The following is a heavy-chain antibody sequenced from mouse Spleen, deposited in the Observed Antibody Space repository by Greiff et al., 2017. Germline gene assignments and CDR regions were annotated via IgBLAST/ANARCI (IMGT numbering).Heavy chain of an antibody. CDR2: IDPETGGT. Sequence: QVQLQQSGAELVRPGASVTLSCKASGYTFTDYEMHWVKQTPVHGLEWIGVIDPETGGTAYNQKFKGKAILTADKSSSTAYMELRSLTSEDSAVYFCTRWAFGVTAAWFAYWGQGTLVTVSA. CDR3: TRWAFGVTAAWFAY. V-gene: IGHV1-15*01. CDR1: GYTFTDYE. D-gene: IGHD1-2*01. J-gene: IGHJ3*01.